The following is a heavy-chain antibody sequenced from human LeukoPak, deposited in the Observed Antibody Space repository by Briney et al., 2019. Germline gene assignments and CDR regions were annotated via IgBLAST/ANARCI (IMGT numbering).Heavy chain of an antibody. Sequence: ASVKVSCKASGSTFTGYYMHWVRQAPGQGLEWMGWINPNSGGTNYAQKFQGRVTMTRDTSISTAYMELSRLRSDDTAVYYCARATMVVAAWSNWFDPWGQGTLVTVSS. CDR1: GSTFTGYY. V-gene: IGHV1-2*02. CDR2: INPNSGGT. J-gene: IGHJ5*02. CDR3: ARATMVVAAWSNWFDP. D-gene: IGHD2-15*01.